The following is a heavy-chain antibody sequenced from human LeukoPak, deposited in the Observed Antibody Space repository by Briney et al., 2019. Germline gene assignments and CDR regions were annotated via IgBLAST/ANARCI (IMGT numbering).Heavy chain of an antibody. CDR2: VTGSVEYS. J-gene: IGHJ4*02. CDR1: GFIFSDYS. Sequence: GSLRLSCAASGFIFSDYSMSWVRQAPGKGLEWVSSVTGSVEYSDYADFVRCRFTIFRDNSKNTLYLQMSSLRVEDTAVYYCAKRRFERSGHHDFWGQGTLVPVSS. D-gene: IGHD2-15*01. V-gene: IGHV3-23*01. CDR3: AKRRFERSGHHDF.